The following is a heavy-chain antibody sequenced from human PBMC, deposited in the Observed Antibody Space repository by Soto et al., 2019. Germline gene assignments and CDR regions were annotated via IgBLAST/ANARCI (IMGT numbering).Heavy chain of an antibody. V-gene: IGHV1-8*01. CDR1: GYTFTNYE. CDR3: ARMAASGSLNWFDP. CDR2: MNRGSGNT. Sequence: QVQLVQSGAEVKKPGASVKVSCKASGYTFTNYEINWVRQATGQGLEWMGWMNRGSGNTGYAHKFQGRVTMTRNISISTDYMELSRLGSDDTAIYYCARMAASGSLNWFDPWGQGTLVTVSS. J-gene: IGHJ5*02. D-gene: IGHD3-10*01.